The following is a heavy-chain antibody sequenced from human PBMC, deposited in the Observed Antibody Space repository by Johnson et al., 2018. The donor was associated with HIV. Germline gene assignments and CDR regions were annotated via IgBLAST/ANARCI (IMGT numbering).Heavy chain of an antibody. CDR1: GFTFDDYA. Sequence: QVQLVESGGSVVRPGGSLRLSCAASGFTFDDYAMSWVRQAPGKGLEWVAVISYDGSNKYYADSVKGRFTISRDNSKSTLYLQMNNLRAEDTALYYCASLEYDYVWGSYRLAPSGAFDIWGQGTMVTVSS. J-gene: IGHJ3*02. D-gene: IGHD3-16*02. V-gene: IGHV3-30*03. CDR3: ASLEYDYVWGSYRLAPSGAFDI. CDR2: ISYDGSNK.